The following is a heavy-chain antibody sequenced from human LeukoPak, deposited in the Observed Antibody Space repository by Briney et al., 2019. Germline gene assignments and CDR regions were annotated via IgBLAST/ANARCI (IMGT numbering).Heavy chain of an antibody. J-gene: IGHJ5*02. Sequence: ASVKVSCKASGGTFSSYAISWVRQAPGQGLEWMGGIIPIFGTANYAQKFQGRVTITADESTSTAYMELSSLRSEDTAVYYCARVATMIVVAGWFDPWGQGTLVTVSS. CDR3: ARVATMIVVAGWFDP. V-gene: IGHV1-69*13. CDR1: GGTFSSYA. D-gene: IGHD3-22*01. CDR2: IIPIFGTA.